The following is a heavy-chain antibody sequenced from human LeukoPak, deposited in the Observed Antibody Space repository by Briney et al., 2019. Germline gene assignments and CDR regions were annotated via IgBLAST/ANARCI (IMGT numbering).Heavy chain of an antibody. J-gene: IGHJ4*02. Sequence: PSETLSLTCAVYGGSFSGYYWSWIRQPPGKGLEWIGEINHSGSTNYNPSLKSRVTISVDTSKNQFSLKLSSVTAADTAVYYCARGPDIVLDYWGQGTLVTVSS. CDR2: INHSGST. CDR3: ARGPDIVLDY. D-gene: IGHD2-8*01. V-gene: IGHV4-34*01. CDR1: GGSFSGYY.